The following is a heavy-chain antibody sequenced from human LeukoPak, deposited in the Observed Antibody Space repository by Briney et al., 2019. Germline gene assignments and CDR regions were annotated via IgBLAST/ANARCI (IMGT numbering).Heavy chain of an antibody. CDR3: AKGLLEKRTSGTFDY. CDR1: GFTFSSYG. Sequence: PGGSLRLSCAASGFTFSSYGMHWVRQAPGKGLEWVAFIRYDGSNKYYADSVKGRFTISRDNSKNTLYLQMNSLRAEDTAVYYCAKGLLEKRTSGTFDYSGQGTLVTVSS. CDR2: IRYDGSNK. V-gene: IGHV3-30*02. D-gene: IGHD5-24*01. J-gene: IGHJ4*02.